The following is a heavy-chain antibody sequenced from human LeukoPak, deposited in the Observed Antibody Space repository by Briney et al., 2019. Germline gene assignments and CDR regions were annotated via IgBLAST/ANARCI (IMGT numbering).Heavy chain of an antibody. CDR2: ISSSRSTI. D-gene: IGHD5-18*01. Sequence: GGSLRLSCAASGFTFSSYSMNWVRQAPGKGLEWVSYISSSRSTIYYADSVKGRFTISRDNAKNSLYLQMNSLRAEDTAVYYCARVGGYSYGYDYWGQGTLVTVSS. CDR3: ARVGGYSYGYDY. V-gene: IGHV3-48*01. CDR1: GFTFSSYS. J-gene: IGHJ4*02.